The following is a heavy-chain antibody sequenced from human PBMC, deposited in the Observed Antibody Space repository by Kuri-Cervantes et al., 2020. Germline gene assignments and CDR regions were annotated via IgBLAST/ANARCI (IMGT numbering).Heavy chain of an antibody. J-gene: IGHJ6*02. CDR2: IIPIFGTA. CDR1: GGTFSSYA. V-gene: IGHV1-69*05. CDR3: AADEGGGVATYNYYYGMDV. Sequence: SVKVSCKASGGTFSSYAISWVRQAPGQGLEWMGGIIPIFGTANYAQKFQERVTITRDMSTSTAYMELSSLRSEDTAVYYCAADEGGGVATYNYYYGMDVWGQGTTVTVSS. D-gene: IGHD5-12*01.